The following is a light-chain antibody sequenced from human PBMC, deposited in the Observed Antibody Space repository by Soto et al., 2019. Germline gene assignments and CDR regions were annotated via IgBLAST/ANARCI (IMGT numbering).Light chain of an antibody. V-gene: IGKV3-11*01. CDR1: QSVSSY. Sequence: EIVLTQSPPTLSLSPGERATLSCRASQSVSSYLAWYQQKPGQAPRILIYDASKRATGIPARFSGSGSGTDFTLTISSLEPEDFAVYYCQQRSNWPPTWTFGQGTRVEIK. J-gene: IGKJ1*01. CDR2: DAS. CDR3: QQRSNWPPTWT.